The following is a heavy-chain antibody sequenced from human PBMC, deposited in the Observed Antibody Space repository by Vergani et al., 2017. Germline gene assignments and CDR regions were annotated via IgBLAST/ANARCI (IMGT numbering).Heavy chain of an antibody. D-gene: IGHD1-26*01. CDR1: GFTVSSNY. CDR2: IYSGGST. J-gene: IGHJ5*02. V-gene: IGHV3-53*01. Sequence: EVQLVESGGGLIQPGGSLRLSCAASGFTVSSNYMSWVRQAPGKGLEWVSVIYSGGSTYYADSVKGRFTISRDNSKNMLYLQMNSLRAEDTAVYYCASSGVGATTLGWFDPWGQGTLVTVSS. CDR3: ASSGVGATTLGWFDP.